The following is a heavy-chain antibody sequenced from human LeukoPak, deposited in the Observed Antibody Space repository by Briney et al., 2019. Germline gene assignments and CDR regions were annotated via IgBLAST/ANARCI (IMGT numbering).Heavy chain of an antibody. D-gene: IGHD3-22*01. CDR3: ARGDYYDSSGYDY. Sequence: SETLSLTCAVYDGSFSGYYWSWIRQPPGKGLEWIGEINHSGSTNYNPSLKSRFTISLDTSKNRFSLKLSSVTAADTAVYYCARGDYYDSSGYDYWGQGTLVTVSS. V-gene: IGHV4-34*01. CDR1: DGSFSGYY. CDR2: INHSGST. J-gene: IGHJ4*02.